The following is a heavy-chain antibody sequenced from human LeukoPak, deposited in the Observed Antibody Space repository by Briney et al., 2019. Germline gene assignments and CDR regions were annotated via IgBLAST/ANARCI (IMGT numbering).Heavy chain of an antibody. D-gene: IGHD3-22*01. V-gene: IGHV3-23*01. J-gene: IGHJ4*02. CDR3: AKDLSPYYYDSSGYYEEGYFDY. CDR1: GFTFSSYA. Sequence: GGSLRLSCAASGFTFSSYAMSWVRQAPGKGLEWVSAISGSGGSTYYADSVKGRFTISRDNSNNPLYLQMNSLRAEDTAVYYCAKDLSPYYYDSSGYYEEGYFDYWGQGTLVTVSS. CDR2: ISGSGGST.